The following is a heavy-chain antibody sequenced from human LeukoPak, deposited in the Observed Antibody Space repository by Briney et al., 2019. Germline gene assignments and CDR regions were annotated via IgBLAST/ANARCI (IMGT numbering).Heavy chain of an antibody. J-gene: IGHJ6*02. D-gene: IGHD3-22*01. CDR2: IIPIFGTA. V-gene: IGHV1-69*06. CDR1: GGTFSSYA. CDR3: ASSSSGYYYYYYGMDV. Sequence: GASVKVSCKASGGTFSSYAISWVRQAPGQGLEWMGGIIPIFGTANYAQKFQGRVTITADKSTSTAYMELSSLRSEDTAVYYCASSSSGYYYYYYGMDVWGQGTTVTVSS.